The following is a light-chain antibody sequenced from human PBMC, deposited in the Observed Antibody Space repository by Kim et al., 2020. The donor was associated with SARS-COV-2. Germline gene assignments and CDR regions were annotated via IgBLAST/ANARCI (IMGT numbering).Light chain of an antibody. CDR1: NIGGNS. V-gene: IGLV3-21*01. Sequence: APGQTARITGGGNNIGGNSVHWYQQKPGQAPVLVIYYDSDRTSGIPERFSGSKAATTATLTISRVEAGDEADYYCQVWDTDTDDYVFGTGTKVTVL. CDR3: QVWDTDTDDYV. J-gene: IGLJ1*01. CDR2: YDS.